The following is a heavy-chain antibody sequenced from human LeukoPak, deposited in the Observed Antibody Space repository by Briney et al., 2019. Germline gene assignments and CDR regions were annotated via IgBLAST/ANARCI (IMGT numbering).Heavy chain of an antibody. V-gene: IGHV4-34*01. D-gene: IGHD2-2*01. Sequence: SETLSLTCTVSGGSISSYYWSWIRQPPGKGLEWIGEINHSGSTNYNPSLKSRVTISVDTSKNQFSLKLSSVTAADTAVYYCARGVPSWFDPWGQGTLVTVSS. J-gene: IGHJ5*02. CDR1: GGSISSYY. CDR3: ARGVPSWFDP. CDR2: INHSGST.